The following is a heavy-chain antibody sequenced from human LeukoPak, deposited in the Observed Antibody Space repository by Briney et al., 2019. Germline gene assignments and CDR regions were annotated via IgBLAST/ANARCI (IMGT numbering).Heavy chain of an antibody. Sequence: LPGGSLRLSCAASGFTFTSHVMSWVRQAPGKGLEWVSAISGSGGSTYYADSVKGRFTISRDNSKNTLSLQMNSLRAEDTAVYYCASGSGSYSTPHYYMDGWGTGTTVTVSS. CDR2: ISGSGGST. CDR3: ASGSGSYSTPHYYMDG. J-gene: IGHJ6*03. CDR1: GFTFTSHV. D-gene: IGHD3-10*01. V-gene: IGHV3-23*01.